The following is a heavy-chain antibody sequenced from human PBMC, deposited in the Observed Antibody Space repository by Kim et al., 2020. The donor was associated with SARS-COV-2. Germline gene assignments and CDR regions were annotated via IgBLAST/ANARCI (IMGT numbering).Heavy chain of an antibody. Sequence: SVKVSCKASGGTFSSYAISWVRQAPGQGPEWMGGIIPIFGTANYAQKFQGRVTITADKSTSTAYMELSSLRSEDTAVYYCARDGSLGEWWFDPWGQGTLVTVSS. CDR1: GGTFSSYA. CDR3: ARDGSLGEWWFDP. V-gene: IGHV1-69*06. CDR2: IIPIFGTA. J-gene: IGHJ5*02. D-gene: IGHD3-10*01.